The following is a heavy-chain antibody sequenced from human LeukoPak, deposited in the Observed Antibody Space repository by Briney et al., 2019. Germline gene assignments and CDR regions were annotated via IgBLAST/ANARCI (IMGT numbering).Heavy chain of an antibody. J-gene: IGHJ4*02. Sequence: SETLSRTCAVSGYSISSGYYWGWIRPPPGKGLEWIGSIYHSGSTYYNPSLKSRVTISVDTSKNQFSLKLSSVTAADTAVYYCARHVSSSSSLIDYWGQGTLVTVSS. D-gene: IGHD6-6*01. CDR2: IYHSGST. CDR1: GYSISSGYY. CDR3: ARHVSSSSSLIDY. V-gene: IGHV4-38-2*01.